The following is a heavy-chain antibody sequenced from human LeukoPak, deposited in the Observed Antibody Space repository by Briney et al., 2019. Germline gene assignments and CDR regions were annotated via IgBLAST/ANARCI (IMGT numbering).Heavy chain of an antibody. CDR2: IYAGGNS. V-gene: IGHV3-66*01. CDR1: GFIVSHKY. D-gene: IGHD3-22*01. CDR3: ARGQIDLLRNYFDS. Sequence: PGGSLRLSCAASGFIVSHKYMAWVRQAPGKGLEWLSIIYAGGNSVSADSVKGRFIISRDNSRNTVHFQMNSLRDDDTAVYYCARGQIDLLRNYFDSWGPGTLVAVSS. J-gene: IGHJ4*02.